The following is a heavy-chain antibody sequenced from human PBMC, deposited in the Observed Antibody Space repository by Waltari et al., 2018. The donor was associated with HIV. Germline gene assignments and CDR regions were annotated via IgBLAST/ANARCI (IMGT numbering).Heavy chain of an antibody. Sequence: QVQLQESGPGLVKPSQTLSLTCTVSGGSISSGSYYWRWIRQPDGKGLELIWRIFTSGTTNNNPALKMRFTISVNTAKNQFSLKLRLVSAADTAVYYCARAYYDFWRGTGSSGNWFDPWGQGTLVTVSS. CDR3: ARAYYDFWRGTGSSGNWFDP. V-gene: IGHV4-61*02. J-gene: IGHJ5*02. D-gene: IGHD3-3*01. CDR2: IFTSGTT. CDR1: GGSISSGSYY.